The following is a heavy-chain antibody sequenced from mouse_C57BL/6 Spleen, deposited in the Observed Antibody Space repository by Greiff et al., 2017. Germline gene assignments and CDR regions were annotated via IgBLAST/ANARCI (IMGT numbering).Heavy chain of an antibody. Sequence: QVQLQQSGAELVKPGASVKISCKASGYAFSSYWMNWVKQRPGKGLERIGQIYPGDGDTNYNGKFKGKATLTADKSSSTAYMQLSSLTSEDSAVYFCARNSNYHYAMDYWGQGTSVTVSS. CDR2: IYPGDGDT. CDR3: ARNSNYHYAMDY. D-gene: IGHD2-5*01. CDR1: GYAFSSYW. J-gene: IGHJ4*01. V-gene: IGHV1-80*01.